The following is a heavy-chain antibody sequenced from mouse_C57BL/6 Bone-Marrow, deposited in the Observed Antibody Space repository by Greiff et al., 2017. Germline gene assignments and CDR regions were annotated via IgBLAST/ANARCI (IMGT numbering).Heavy chain of an antibody. CDR3: ARFAC. CDR2: ISSGGSYT. J-gene: IGHJ3*01. V-gene: IGHV5-6*01. Sequence: EVQGVESGGDLVKPGGSLKLSCAASGFTFSSYGMSWVRQTPDKRLEWVATISSGGSYTYYPDSVKGRFTISRDNAKNTLYLQMSSLKSEDTAMYYCARFACWGQGTLVTVSA. CDR1: GFTFSSYG.